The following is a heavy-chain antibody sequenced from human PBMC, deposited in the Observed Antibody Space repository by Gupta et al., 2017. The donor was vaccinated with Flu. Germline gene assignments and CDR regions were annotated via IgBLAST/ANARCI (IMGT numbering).Heavy chain of an antibody. V-gene: IGHV3-30*18. CDR2: ISYYGDKT. D-gene: IGHD1-7*01. Sequence: QGQLVASGGGVVQPGTSLRLACAASRFVFGSSGMNWVRQAPGKGLEWVAMISYYGDKTSYVDSVKGRFTVSRDNPRDTLYLQMNSLTDDDTAVYYCAKTGTTGYFYMDVWGNGTTVIVSS. J-gene: IGHJ6*03. CDR1: RFVFGSSG. CDR3: AKTGTTGYFYMDV.